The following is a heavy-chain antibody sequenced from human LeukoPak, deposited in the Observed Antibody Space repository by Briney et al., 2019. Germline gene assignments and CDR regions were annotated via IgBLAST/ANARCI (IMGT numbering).Heavy chain of an antibody. J-gene: IGHJ4*02. CDR1: GYTLTELS. CDR2: FDPEDGET. CDR3: ATKSAYSSGWYGARFDY. Sequence: SVKVSCKVSGYTLTELSMHWVRQAPGKGLEWMGVFDPEDGETIYAQKFQGRVTMTEDTSTDTAYMELSSLRSEDTAVYYCATKSAYSSGWYGARFDYWGQGTLVTVSS. D-gene: IGHD6-19*01. V-gene: IGHV1-24*01.